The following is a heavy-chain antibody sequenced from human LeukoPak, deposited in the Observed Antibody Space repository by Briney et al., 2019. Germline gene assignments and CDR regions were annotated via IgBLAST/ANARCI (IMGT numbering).Heavy chain of an antibody. CDR1: GDSVSSNSAA. J-gene: IGHJ4*02. D-gene: IGHD2-2*01. Sequence: SQTLSLTCAISGDSVSSNSAAWNWIRQSPSRGLEWLGRTYYRSKWYNDYAVSVKSRVTINPDTSKNQFSLQLNSVTPEDTAVYYCARETDAAAPTSFFDYWGQGTLVTVSS. V-gene: IGHV6-1*01. CDR3: ARETDAAAPTSFFDY. CDR2: TYYRSKWYN.